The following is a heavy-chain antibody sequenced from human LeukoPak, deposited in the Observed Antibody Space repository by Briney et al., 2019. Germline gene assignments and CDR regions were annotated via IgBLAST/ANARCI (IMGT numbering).Heavy chain of an antibody. CDR1: GFTFSDYT. V-gene: IGHV3-23*01. J-gene: IGHJ4*02. CDR2: ITYSGGGT. Sequence: GGSLRLSCAASGFTFSDYTMSWVRQAPGKGLEWVSTITYSGGGTYFADSVKGRFTISRDNSKNTLHLQMNSLRAEDTAIYYCARERSGYYIFDQWGQGTLVTVSS. D-gene: IGHD3-3*01. CDR3: ARERSGYYIFDQ.